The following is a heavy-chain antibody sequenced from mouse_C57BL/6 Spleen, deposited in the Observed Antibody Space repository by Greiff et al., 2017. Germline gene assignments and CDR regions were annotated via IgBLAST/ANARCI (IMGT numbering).Heavy chain of an antibody. CDR2: INPNNGGT. J-gene: IGHJ4*01. Sequence: EVQLQQSGPELVKPGASVKIPCKASGYTFTDYNMDWVKQSHGKSLEWIGDINPNNGGTIYNQKFKGKATLTVDKSSSTAYMELRSLTSEDTAVYYWARLLYYYGSSLYAMDYWGKGTTVTVSS. CDR3: ARLLYYYGSSLYAMDY. D-gene: IGHD1-1*01. V-gene: IGHV1-18*01. CDR1: GYTFTDYN.